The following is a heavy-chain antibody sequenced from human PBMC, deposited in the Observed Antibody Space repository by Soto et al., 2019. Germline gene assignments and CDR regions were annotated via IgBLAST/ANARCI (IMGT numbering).Heavy chain of an antibody. V-gene: IGHV3-30*18. CDR1: GFTFSIYG. D-gene: IGHD3-10*01. CDR2: ISYDGSNK. CDR3: AKVWAAGSYFDY. Sequence: GGSLRLSCAASGFTFSIYGMQWVRHAPGKGLEWVAVISYDGSNKYYADSVKGRFTISRDNSKNTLYLQMNSLRAEDTAVYYCAKVWAAGSYFDYWGQGTLVTVSS. J-gene: IGHJ4*02.